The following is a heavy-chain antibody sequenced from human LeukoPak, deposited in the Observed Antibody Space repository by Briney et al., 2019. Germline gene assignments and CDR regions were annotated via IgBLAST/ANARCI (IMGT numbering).Heavy chain of an antibody. CDR2: ISGDGGDT. CDR1: GFTFAAYA. J-gene: IGHJ6*02. Sequence: PGGSLRLSCAASGFTFAAYAMHWVRHAPGKGLEWVSLISGDGGDTYYADSVKGLLTISRDNSKNSLYLQMNTLRTEDTALYYCAKDKGDIVVVEPNGMDVWGQGTSVTVSS. CDR3: AKDKGDIVVVEPNGMDV. D-gene: IGHD2-2*01. V-gene: IGHV3-43*02.